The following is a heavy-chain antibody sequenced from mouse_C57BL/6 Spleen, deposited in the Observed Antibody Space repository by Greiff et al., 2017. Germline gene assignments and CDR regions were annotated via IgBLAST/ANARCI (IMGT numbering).Heavy chain of an antibody. CDR3: ARWPTGVAYYFDY. D-gene: IGHD1-1*01. CDR2: IDPSDSYT. Sequence: VQLQQPGAELVRPGTSVKLSCKASGYTFTSYWLHWVKQRPGQGLEWIGVIDPSDSYTNYNQKFKGKATLTVATSSSTAYMQLSSLTSEDSAVYYCARWPTGVAYYFDYWGQGTTLTVSA. CDR1: GYTFTSYW. J-gene: IGHJ2*01. V-gene: IGHV1-59*01.